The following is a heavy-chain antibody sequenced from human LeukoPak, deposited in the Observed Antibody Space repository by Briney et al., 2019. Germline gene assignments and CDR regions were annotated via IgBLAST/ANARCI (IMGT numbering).Heavy chain of an antibody. CDR1: EFTFSSYC. D-gene: IGHD1-26*01. CDR3: ARITWEVLGFGYYFDY. V-gene: IGHV3-7*01. CDR2: IKQDGSER. J-gene: IGHJ4*02. Sequence: GGSLRLSCVASEFTFSSYCMSWVRRAPGKGLEWVANIKQDGSERYYVDSVRGRFTISRDNARNSLYLQMNRLRVEDTAVYYCARITWEVLGFGYYFDYWGQGTLVTVSS.